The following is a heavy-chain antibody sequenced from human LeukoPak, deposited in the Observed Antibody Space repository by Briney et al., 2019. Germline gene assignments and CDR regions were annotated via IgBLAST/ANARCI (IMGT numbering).Heavy chain of an antibody. CDR3: ARANFLYCSSTTCLFDY. J-gene: IGHJ4*02. V-gene: IGHV1-2*02. D-gene: IGHD2-2*01. CDR1: GYTFTDYY. Sequence: ASVKVSCKASGYTFTDYYMHWVRQAPGQGFEWMGWLNPNDGDTNYAQKFQGRVTMTRDTSISTAHMEVSRLRSDDTAVYYCARANFLYCSSTTCLFDYWGQGTLVTVSS. CDR2: LNPNDGDT.